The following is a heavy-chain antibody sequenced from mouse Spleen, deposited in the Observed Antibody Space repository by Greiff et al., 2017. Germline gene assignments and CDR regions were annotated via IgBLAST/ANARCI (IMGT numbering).Heavy chain of an antibody. V-gene: IGHV2-9*02. CDR3: ARAPTWDLYYFDY. CDR2: IWAGGST. Sequence: VQLVESGPGLVAPSQSLSITCTVSGFSLTSYGVHWVRQPPGKGLEWLGVIWAGGSTNYNSALMSRLSISKDNSKSQVFLKMNSLQTDDTAMYYCARAPTWDLYYFDYWGQGTTLTVSS. CDR1: GFSLTSYG. J-gene: IGHJ2*01. D-gene: IGHD4-1*01.